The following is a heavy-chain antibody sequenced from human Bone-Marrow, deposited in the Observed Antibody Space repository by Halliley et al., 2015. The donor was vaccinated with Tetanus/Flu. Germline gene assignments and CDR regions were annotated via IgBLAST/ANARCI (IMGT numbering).Heavy chain of an antibody. J-gene: IGHJ4*02. Sequence: QLVQSGAEVKKPGESLKISCKGSGYSFTTYWIGWVRQVPGQGLELMGLIYPGDSDTWYSPSFQGQVIISADKSVPSAYLQWTTLKASDSAIYSCAALIAASYFTDYWGQGTLVSVSS. CDR1: GYSFTTYW. CDR3: AALIAASYFTDY. CDR2: IYPGDSDT. V-gene: IGHV5-51*01. D-gene: IGHD6-13*01.